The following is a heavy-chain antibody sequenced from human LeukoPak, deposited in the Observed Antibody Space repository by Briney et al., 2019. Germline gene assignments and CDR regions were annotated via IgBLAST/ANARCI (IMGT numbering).Heavy chain of an antibody. CDR2: IYYSGST. CDR3: ARRSGSYSYYFDY. CDR1: GGSISSGSYY. Sequence: SQTLSLTCTVSGGSISSGSYYWGWIRQPPGKGLEWIGSIYYSGSTYYNPSLKSRVTISVDTSKNQFSLKLSSVTAADTAVYYCARRSGSYSYYFDYWGQGTLVTVSS. V-gene: IGHV4-39*01. J-gene: IGHJ4*02. D-gene: IGHD1-26*01.